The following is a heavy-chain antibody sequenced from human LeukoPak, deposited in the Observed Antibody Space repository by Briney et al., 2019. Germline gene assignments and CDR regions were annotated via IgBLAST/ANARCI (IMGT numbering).Heavy chain of an antibody. J-gene: IGHJ4*02. D-gene: IGHD6-13*01. CDR3: ARDKYIAAAGTFDY. Sequence: PGGSLRLSCAASGFTFSSYSMNWVRQAPGKGLEWVSYISSSSSTIYYADSVKGRFTISRDNAKNSLYLQMNSLRAEDTAVYYCARDKYIAAAGTFDYWGQGTLVTVSS. CDR2: ISSSSSTI. CDR1: GFTFSSYS. V-gene: IGHV3-48*04.